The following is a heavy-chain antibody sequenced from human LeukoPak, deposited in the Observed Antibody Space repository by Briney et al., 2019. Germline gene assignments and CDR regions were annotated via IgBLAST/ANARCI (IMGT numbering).Heavy chain of an antibody. V-gene: IGHV3-30*04. CDR3: ARDGSGSPGALYMDV. Sequence: GGSLRLSCAASGFTFSSYAMHWVRQAPGKGLEWVAVISYDGSNKYYADSVKGRFTISRDNSKNTLYLQMSSLRAEDTAVYYCARDGSGSPGALYMDVWGKGTTVTVSS. CDR2: ISYDGSNK. CDR1: GFTFSSYA. D-gene: IGHD3-10*01. J-gene: IGHJ6*03.